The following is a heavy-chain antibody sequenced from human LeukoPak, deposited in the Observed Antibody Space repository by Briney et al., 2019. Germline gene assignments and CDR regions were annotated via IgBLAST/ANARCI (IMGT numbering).Heavy chain of an antibody. Sequence: GASVKVSCKPSGFNFITYTMHWVRQAPGQRLEWMGWINAANGNTQYSQKFQGRVTITRDTSASTAYMELSRLRSDDTAVYYCARESAVAGTNYYYYGMDVWGQGTTVTVSS. CDR1: GFNFITYT. J-gene: IGHJ6*02. V-gene: IGHV1-3*01. CDR2: INAANGNT. CDR3: ARESAVAGTNYYYYGMDV. D-gene: IGHD6-19*01.